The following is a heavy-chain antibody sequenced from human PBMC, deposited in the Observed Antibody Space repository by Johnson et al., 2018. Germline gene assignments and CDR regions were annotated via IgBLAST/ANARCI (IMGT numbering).Heavy chain of an antibody. D-gene: IGHD2-21*02. CDR2: ISGGGYST. Sequence: VQLQESGGGLVQPGGSLRLTCTASGFTFSSCAMSWVRQAPGKGLEWVSVISGGGYSTYYADSVTGRFTISRDNSKRTLYPQMNNLRAEDTAVYYCGQMLGVTAIRGEYFHHGGQGTLGNVSS. V-gene: IGHV3-23*01. CDR1: GFTFSSCA. CDR3: GQMLGVTAIRGEYFHH. J-gene: IGHJ1*01.